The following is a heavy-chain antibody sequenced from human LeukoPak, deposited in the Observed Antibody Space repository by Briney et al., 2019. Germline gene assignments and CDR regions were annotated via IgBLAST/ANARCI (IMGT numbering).Heavy chain of an antibody. D-gene: IGHD2-2*01. CDR3: ARGYCTGTSCFAGLFDY. CDR1: GFSISSFW. V-gene: IGHV3-74*01. Sequence: QPGGSLRLSCXASGFSISSFWMSWVRHAPGKGLVWVSRINSDGSSTSYADAVKGRFTTSRDNAKNTLYLQMNSLRAEDTAVYYCARGYCTGTSCFAGLFDYWGQGILVTVSS. J-gene: IGHJ4*02. CDR2: INSDGSST.